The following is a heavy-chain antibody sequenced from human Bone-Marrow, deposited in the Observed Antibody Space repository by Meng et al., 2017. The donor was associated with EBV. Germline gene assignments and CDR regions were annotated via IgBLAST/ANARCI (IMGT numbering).Heavy chain of an antibody. D-gene: IGHD3-10*01. CDR1: GGTFSSDA. V-gene: IGHV1-69*01. J-gene: IGHJ4*02. CDR2: LIPMSGAP. Sequence: LQLVQSGSGVKKPGSSVKVSCKTSGGTFSSDAISWVRQAPGQGLVWLGGLIPMSGAPYYAQNFQGRVTITADESTSTHYMELSNLRSEDTAMYYCASESGRGFTPDYWGQGTLVTVSS. CDR3: ASESGRGFTPDY.